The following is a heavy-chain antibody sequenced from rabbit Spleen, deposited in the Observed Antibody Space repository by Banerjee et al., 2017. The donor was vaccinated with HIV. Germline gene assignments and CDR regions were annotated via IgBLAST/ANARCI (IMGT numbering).Heavy chain of an antibody. J-gene: IGHJ4*01. D-gene: IGHD1-1*01. Sequence: QSLEESGGDLVKPGASLTLSCKASGFSISSSYWICWVRQAPGKGLEWIACINAITGKADYANWPKGRFTISKTSSTTVTLQMTSLTAADTATYFCARDLVAVIGWNFNLWGPGTLVTVS. CDR3: ARDLVAVIGWNFNL. CDR1: GFSISSSYW. CDR2: INAITGKA. V-gene: IGHV1S40*01.